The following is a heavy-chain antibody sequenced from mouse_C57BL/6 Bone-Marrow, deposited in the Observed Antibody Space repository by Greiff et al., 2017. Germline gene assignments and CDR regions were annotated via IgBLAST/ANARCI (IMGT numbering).Heavy chain of an antibody. CDR2: ISSGGSYT. J-gene: IGHJ3*01. V-gene: IGHV5-6*02. Sequence: EVKLEESGGDLVKPGGSLKLSCAASGFTFSSYGMSWVRQTPDKRLEWVATISSGGSYTYYPDSVKGRFTISRDNAKHTLYLQMSSLKSEDTAMYYCARRVRGFAYWGQGTLVTVSA. CDR1: GFTFSSYG. CDR3: ARRVRGFAY.